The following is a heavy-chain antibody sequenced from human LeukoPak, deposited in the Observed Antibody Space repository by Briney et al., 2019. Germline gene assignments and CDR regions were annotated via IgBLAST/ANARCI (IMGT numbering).Heavy chain of an antibody. V-gene: IGHV4-4*09. Sequence: KPSETLSLTCTVSGGSISRYYWSWIRQPPGKGLEYIGYIYTSGSTNYNPSLKSRVTVSVDTSKNQFSLKLSSVTAADTAVYYCARFNYEGGYFDYWGQGTLVTVSS. CDR3: ARFNYEGGYFDY. CDR1: GGSISRYY. CDR2: IYTSGST. D-gene: IGHD4-11*01. J-gene: IGHJ4*02.